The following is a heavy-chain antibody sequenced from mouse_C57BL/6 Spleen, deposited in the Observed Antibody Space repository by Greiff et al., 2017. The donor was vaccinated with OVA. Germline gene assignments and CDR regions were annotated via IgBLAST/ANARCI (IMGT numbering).Heavy chain of an antibody. CDR3: TSRYYEYGGFAY. CDR2: IDPETGGT. CDR1: GYTFTDYE. D-gene: IGHD2-4*01. J-gene: IGHJ3*01. V-gene: IGHV1-15*01. Sequence: SGAELVRPGASVTLSCKASGYTFTDYEMHWVKQTPVHGLEWIGAIDPETGGTAYNQKFKGKAILTADKSSSTAYMELRSLTSEDSAVYYCTSRYYEYGGFAYWGQGTLVTVSA.